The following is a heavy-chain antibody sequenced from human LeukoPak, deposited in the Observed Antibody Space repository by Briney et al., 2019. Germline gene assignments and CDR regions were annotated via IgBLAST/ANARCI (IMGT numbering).Heavy chain of an antibody. CDR1: GFTFSSYG. Sequence: GGSLRPSCVASGFTFSSYGMHWVRQAPGKGLEWVAVISYDGSNKYYADSVKGRFTISRDNSKNTLYLQMNSLRAEDTAVYYCAKGCSSTSCSSAGIDYWGQGTLVTVSS. V-gene: IGHV3-30*18. J-gene: IGHJ4*02. D-gene: IGHD2-2*01. CDR3: AKGCSSTSCSSAGIDY. CDR2: ISYDGSNK.